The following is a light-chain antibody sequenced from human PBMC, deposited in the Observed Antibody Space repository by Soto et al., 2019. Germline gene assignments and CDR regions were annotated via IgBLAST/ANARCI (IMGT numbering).Light chain of an antibody. CDR1: QDIRKD. J-gene: IGKJ5*01. CDR2: DDS. Sequence: DIQMTHSPSSLSASVVDRVTITFRASQDIRKDLAWYQQKSGKAPKPLIYDDSTLKTGVPSRFSGSGSGSEFNLTITGLQPDDFATYFCKQYNTYANFGKGQRREIK. CDR3: KQYNTYAN. V-gene: IGKV1-17*01.